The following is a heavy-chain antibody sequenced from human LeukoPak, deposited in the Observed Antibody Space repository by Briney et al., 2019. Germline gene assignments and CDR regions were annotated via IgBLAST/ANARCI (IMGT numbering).Heavy chain of an antibody. J-gene: IGHJ6*02. CDR2: IIPILGIA. V-gene: IGHV1-69*04. CDR1: GGTFSSYA. Sequence: GASVKVSCKASGGTFSSYAIRWVRQAPGQGLEWMGRIIPILGIANYAQKFQGRVTITADKSTSTAYMELSSLRSEDTAVYYCARDEPSGSYLTYGMDVWGQGTTVTVSS. D-gene: IGHD1-26*01. CDR3: ARDEPSGSYLTYGMDV.